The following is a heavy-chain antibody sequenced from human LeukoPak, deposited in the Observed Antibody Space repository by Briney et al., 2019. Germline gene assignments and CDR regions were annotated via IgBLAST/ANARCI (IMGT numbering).Heavy chain of an antibody. D-gene: IGHD5-18*01. CDR1: GGSFSGYY. CDR3: ARTRGYSYGTYWYFDL. J-gene: IGHJ2*01. CDR2: INHSGST. V-gene: IGHV4-34*01. Sequence: SETLSLTYAVYGGSFSGYYWSWIRQPPGKGLEWIGQINHSGSTNYNPSLKSRVTISVDTSKNQFSLKLSSVTAADTAVYYCARTRGYSYGTYWYFDLWGRGTLVTVSS.